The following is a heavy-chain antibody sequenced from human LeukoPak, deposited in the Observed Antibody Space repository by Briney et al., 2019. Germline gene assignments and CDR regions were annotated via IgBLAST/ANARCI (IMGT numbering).Heavy chain of an antibody. V-gene: IGHV3-23*01. J-gene: IGHJ4*02. D-gene: IGHD6-19*01. CDR3: AKDGTSSGWPYYFDY. CDR2: ISGSGGST. Sequence: PGRSLRLSCAASGFTFSSYGMHWVRQAPGKGLEWVSAISGSGGSTYYADSVKGRFTISRDNSKNTLYLQMNSLRAEDTAVYYCAKDGTSSGWPYYFDYWGQGTLVTVSS. CDR1: GFTFSSYG.